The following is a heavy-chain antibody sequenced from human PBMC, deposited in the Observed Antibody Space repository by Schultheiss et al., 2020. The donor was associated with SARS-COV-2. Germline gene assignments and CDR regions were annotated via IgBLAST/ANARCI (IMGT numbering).Heavy chain of an antibody. D-gene: IGHD2-21*02. CDR3: ARGPFCGSNCFPYYFDD. J-gene: IGHJ4*02. Sequence: GGSQRLSCAASGFTFSSYAMSWVRQAPGKGLEWVSAISGSGGSTYYADSVKGRFTISRDNAKNSLYLQMNSLRAEDTAVYYCARGPFCGSNCFPYYFDDWGQGTLVTVSS. CDR1: GFTFSSYA. CDR2: ISGSGGST. V-gene: IGHV3-23*01.